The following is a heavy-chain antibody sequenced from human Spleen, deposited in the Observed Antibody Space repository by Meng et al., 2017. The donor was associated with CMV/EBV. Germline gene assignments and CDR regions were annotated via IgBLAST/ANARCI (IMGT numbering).Heavy chain of an antibody. D-gene: IGHD3-3*01. V-gene: IGHV3-30*02. CDR1: GFTFSGFG. CDR3: AKDHDFWSGYVFDY. J-gene: IGHJ4*02. Sequence: GGSLRLSCAASGFTFSGFGMHWVRQAPGKGLEWVAFIRFDGSKKYYADSVKGRFTISRDNSNNNLYLQMNSPRAEDTALYYCAKDHDFWSGYVFDYWGQGTLVTVSS. CDR2: IRFDGSKK.